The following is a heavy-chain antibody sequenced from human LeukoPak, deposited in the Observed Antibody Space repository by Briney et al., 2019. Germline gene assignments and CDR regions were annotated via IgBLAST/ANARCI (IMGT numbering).Heavy chain of an antibody. CDR3: ARVRDYDILTGYYEDAFDI. D-gene: IGHD3-9*01. Sequence: SETLSLTCTVSGGSISSYYWSWIRQPAGKGLEWIGRIYTSGSTNYNPSLKSQVTMSVDTSKNQFSLKLSSVTAADTAVYYCARVRDYDILTGYYEDAFDIWGQGTMVTVSS. CDR1: GGSISSYY. CDR2: IYTSGST. V-gene: IGHV4-4*07. J-gene: IGHJ3*02.